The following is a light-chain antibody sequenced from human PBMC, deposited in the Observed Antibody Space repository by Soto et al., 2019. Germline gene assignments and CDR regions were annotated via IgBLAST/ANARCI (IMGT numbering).Light chain of an antibody. CDR2: GAS. V-gene: IGKV3-15*01. CDR3: QQYNDWPPIT. CDR1: QSVSSSN. J-gene: IGKJ5*01. Sequence: EIVLTQSPGTLSLSPGERAPLSCRARQSVSSSNLAWYQQKPGQAPRLLIFGASTRATGIPARFSGSGSGTEFTLTISSLQSEDFAVYYCQQYNDWPPITFGQGTRLEIK.